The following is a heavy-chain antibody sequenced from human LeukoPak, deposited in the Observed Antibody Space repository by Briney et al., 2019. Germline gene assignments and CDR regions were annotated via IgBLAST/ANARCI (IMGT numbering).Heavy chain of an antibody. CDR1: GGSLSSYY. CDR2: FSHIARI. V-gene: IGHV4-59*08. Sequence: SETLSLTCTVSGGSLSSYYWSWIRQPPGKGPEVISYFSHIARINFLPSLTSRVTISLHTSTHPFSLKLSSVTAADTSVYYCAGHHPRNTVDFWGQGTLVTVSS. CDR3: AGHHPRNTVDF. J-gene: IGHJ4*02. D-gene: IGHD2/OR15-2a*01.